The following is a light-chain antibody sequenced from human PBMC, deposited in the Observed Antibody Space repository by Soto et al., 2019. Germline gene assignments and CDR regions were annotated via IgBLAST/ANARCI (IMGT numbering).Light chain of an antibody. CDR1: QSVGSY. Sequence: EIVLIQSPATLSLSPGERATLSCRASQSVGSYLAWYQHKPGQAPRLLISDASNRATGIPARFSGSGSETDFTLTISSLEPEDSAVYYCQQRNKWPLTFGAGTRVEI. J-gene: IGKJ4*01. V-gene: IGKV3-11*01. CDR2: DAS. CDR3: QQRNKWPLT.